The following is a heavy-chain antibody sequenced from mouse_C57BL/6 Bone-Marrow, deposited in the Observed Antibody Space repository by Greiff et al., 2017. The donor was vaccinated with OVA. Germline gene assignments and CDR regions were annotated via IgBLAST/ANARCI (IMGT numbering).Heavy chain of an antibody. CDR2: INPSGGYT. Sequence: VKLQESGAELAKPGASVKLSCKASGYTFTSYWMHWVKQRPGQGLEWIGDINPSGGYTKYNQKFKDKATLTADKSSSTAYMQLSSLTYEDAAVEYCATRDATVVPYRYFDVWGTGTTVTVSS. V-gene: IGHV1-7*01. CDR3: ATRDATVVPYRYFDV. D-gene: IGHD1-1*01. J-gene: IGHJ1*03. CDR1: GYTFTSYW.